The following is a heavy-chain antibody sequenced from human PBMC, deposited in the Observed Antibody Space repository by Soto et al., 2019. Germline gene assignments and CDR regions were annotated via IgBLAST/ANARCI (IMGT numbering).Heavy chain of an antibody. D-gene: IGHD1-26*01. J-gene: IGHJ4*02. CDR3: ATEVVGAYYFDY. Sequence: ALVKVSCTVSGYSLTELSMHWVRQAPGKGLEWMGGFDPEDGETIYAQKFQGRVTMTEDTSTDTAYMELSSLRSEDTAVYYCATEVVGAYYFDYWGQGTLVTVSS. CDR2: FDPEDGET. CDR1: GYSLTELS. V-gene: IGHV1-24*01.